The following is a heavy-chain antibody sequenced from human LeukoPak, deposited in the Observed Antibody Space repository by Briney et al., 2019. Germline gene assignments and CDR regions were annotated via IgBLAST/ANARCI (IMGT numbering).Heavy chain of an antibody. CDR3: ARDSSGFYLFDY. V-gene: IGHV3-21*01. D-gene: IGHD3-22*01. CDR1: GFTFGSYS. Sequence: PGRSLRLSCAASGFTFGSYSMNWVRQAPGKGLEWVSSISSTSSYIYYADSVKGRFTISRDNAKNSLYLQMNSLRAEDTAVYYCARDSSGFYLFDYWGQGTLVTVSS. J-gene: IGHJ4*02. CDR2: ISSTSSYI.